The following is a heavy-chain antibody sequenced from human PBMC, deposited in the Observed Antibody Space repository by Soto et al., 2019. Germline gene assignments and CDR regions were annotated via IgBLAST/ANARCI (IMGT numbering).Heavy chain of an antibody. Sequence: SETLSLTCTVSGGSISSYYWSWIRQPPGKGLEWIGYIYYSGSTNYNPSLKSRVTISVDTSKNQFSLKLSSVTAADTAEYYCARQKLTGESKAFDIWGQGTMVTVSS. D-gene: IGHD7-27*01. J-gene: IGHJ3*02. CDR3: ARQKLTGESKAFDI. CDR2: IYYSGST. CDR1: GGSISSYY. V-gene: IGHV4-59*01.